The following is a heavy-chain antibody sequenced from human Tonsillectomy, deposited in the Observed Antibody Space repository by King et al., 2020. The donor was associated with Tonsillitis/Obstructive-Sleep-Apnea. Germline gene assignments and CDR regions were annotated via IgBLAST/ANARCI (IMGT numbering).Heavy chain of an antibody. V-gene: IGHV3-9*01. CDR3: AKGSRSIVGATFD. CDR2: ISWNSGSI. J-gene: IGHJ4*02. D-gene: IGHD1-26*01. Sequence: VQLVESGGGLVQPGRSLRLSCAASGFTFDDYAMHWVRQAPGKGLEWVSGISWNSGSIGYADSVKGRFTISRDNAKSSLYLQMNSLRAEDTALYYCAKGSRSIVGATFDWGQGTLVTVSS. CDR1: GFTFDDYA.